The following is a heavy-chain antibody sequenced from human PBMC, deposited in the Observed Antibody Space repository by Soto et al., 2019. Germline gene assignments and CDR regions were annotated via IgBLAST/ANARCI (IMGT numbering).Heavy chain of an antibody. V-gene: IGHV3-66*04. D-gene: IGHD5-18*01. CDR2: IYSGGST. CDR1: GVIVSSNY. Sequence: GGSLTHYCQASGVIVSSNYVSWVRQAPGKGLEWVSVIYSGGSTYYADSVKGRFTISRDNSKNTLYLQMNSLRAEDTAVYYCARHGYNYGGGYFDYWGQGT. J-gene: IGHJ4*02. CDR3: ARHGYNYGGGYFDY.